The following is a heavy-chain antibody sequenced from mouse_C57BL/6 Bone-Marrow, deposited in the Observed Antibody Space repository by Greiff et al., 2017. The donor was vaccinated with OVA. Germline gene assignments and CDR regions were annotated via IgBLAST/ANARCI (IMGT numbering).Heavy chain of an antibody. CDR1: GFTFSSYG. CDR2: ISSGGSYT. V-gene: IGHV5-6*01. CDR3: ARRSYVNAAWFAY. D-gene: IGHD6-5*01. Sequence: EVQGVESGGDLVKPGGSLKLSCAASGFTFSSYGMSWVRQTPDKRLEWVATISSGGSYTYYQDSVKGRFTISRDTAKNTLYLQMSSLKAEDTAMYYCARRSYVNAAWFAYWGQGTLVTVSA. J-gene: IGHJ3*01.